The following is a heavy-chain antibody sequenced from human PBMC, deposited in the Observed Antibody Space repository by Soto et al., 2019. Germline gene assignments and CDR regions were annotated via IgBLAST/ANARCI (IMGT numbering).Heavy chain of an antibody. Sequence: EVQLLESGGGLVQPGGSLRLSCAASGFTFSSYAMSWVRQAPGKGLEWVSGISGSGGSTYYADSVKGRFTISRDNSKNTLYLQMYSLRAEDTAVYDCAKEGSGGEYVQVPDYWGQGTLVTVSS. CDR1: GFTFSSYA. D-gene: IGHD3-16*01. V-gene: IGHV3-23*01. CDR3: AKEGSGGEYVQVPDY. J-gene: IGHJ4*02. CDR2: ISGSGGST.